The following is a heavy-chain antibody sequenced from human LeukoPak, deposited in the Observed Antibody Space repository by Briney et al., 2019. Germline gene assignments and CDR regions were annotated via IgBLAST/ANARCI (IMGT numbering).Heavy chain of an antibody. J-gene: IGHJ4*02. D-gene: IGHD2-8*01. CDR1: GYMFTSHG. Sequence: ASVKVSCKSSGYMFTSHGIHWLRQAPGQGLEWMGWISAQNGNTNYVQQFLGRVTMTRDTSASTAYMELRSLKSDDTAVYYCARESNGGNGFDYWGQGTLVTVAS. CDR3: ARESNGGNGFDY. CDR2: ISAQNGNT. V-gene: IGHV1-18*01.